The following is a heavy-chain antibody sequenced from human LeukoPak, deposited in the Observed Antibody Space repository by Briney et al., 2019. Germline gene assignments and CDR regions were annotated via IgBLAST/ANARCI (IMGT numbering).Heavy chain of an antibody. D-gene: IGHD4/OR15-4a*01. V-gene: IGHV4-61*01. Sequence: SETLSLTCTVSGGSVSSCSYYWSWIRQPPGQGLEWIGYIYYSGSTNYNPSLKRRVTISVDTSNNQFSLKLSSVTAAATAVYYCARVGAGTFDYWGQGTLVTVSS. J-gene: IGHJ4*02. CDR1: GGSVSSCSYY. CDR3: ARVGAGTFDY. CDR2: IYYSGST.